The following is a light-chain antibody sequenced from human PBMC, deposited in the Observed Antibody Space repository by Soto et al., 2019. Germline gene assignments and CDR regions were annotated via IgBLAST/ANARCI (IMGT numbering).Light chain of an antibody. CDR3: TSFTNSYTGV. J-gene: IGLJ3*02. Sequence: QSVLTQPASVSGSPGQSSTISCTGTSSDVGGYNYVSWFQQHPGKVPKLMIYEVSHRPSGVSDRFSGSKSGSTASLTISGHQAEDEADYYCTSFTNSYTGVFGGGTKVTVL. CDR1: SSDVGGYNY. V-gene: IGLV2-14*01. CDR2: EVS.